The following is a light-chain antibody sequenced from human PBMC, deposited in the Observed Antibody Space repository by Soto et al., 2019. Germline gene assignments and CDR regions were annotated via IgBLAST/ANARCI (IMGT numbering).Light chain of an antibody. CDR2: GAS. CDR3: QQYNNWPIT. Sequence: KGMPQSSTTLSLSPRERATLSCCASQSVISNLAWYQQDPGQAPRLLIYGASTRATGIPVRFSGSGSGTEFTLTISSLQSEDFAVYYCQQYNNWPITFGQGNDWRI. J-gene: IGKJ5*01. V-gene: IGKV3-15*01. CDR1: QSVISN.